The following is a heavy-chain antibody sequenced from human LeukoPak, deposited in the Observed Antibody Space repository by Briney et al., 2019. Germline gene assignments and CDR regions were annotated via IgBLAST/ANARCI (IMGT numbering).Heavy chain of an antibody. CDR2: LWYDGGNE. Sequence: PGGSLRLSCAASGFTFSAYVMHWVRQAPGKGLEWVAILWYDGGNEYYADSVKGRFTMSRDNSKNTLHLQMNSLRAEDTAVYYCARVRADSSGHDIDYWGQGTLVTVSS. D-gene: IGHD3-22*01. CDR1: GFTFSAYV. J-gene: IGHJ4*02. V-gene: IGHV3-33*01. CDR3: ARVRADSSGHDIDY.